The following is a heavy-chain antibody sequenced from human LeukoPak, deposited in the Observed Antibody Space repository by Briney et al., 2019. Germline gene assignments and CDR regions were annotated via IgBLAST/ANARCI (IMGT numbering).Heavy chain of an antibody. CDR2: IYSSGST. J-gene: IGHJ4*02. Sequence: SETLSLTCTVSGGSISSYYWSWIRQPAGKGLEWIGRIYSSGSTNYNPSLKSRVTMSIDTSKNQFSLKLRSVTAADTAVYYCAREGYCRSTSCHTLSDYWGQGTLVTVSS. D-gene: IGHD2-2*02. CDR1: GGSISSYY. V-gene: IGHV4-4*07. CDR3: AREGYCRSTSCHTLSDY.